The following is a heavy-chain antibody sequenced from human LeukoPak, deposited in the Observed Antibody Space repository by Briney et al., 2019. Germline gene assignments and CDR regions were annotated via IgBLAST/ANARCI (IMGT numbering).Heavy chain of an antibody. CDR1: GGSFSGYY. CDR3: ATNYDSSGYSLGY. D-gene: IGHD3-22*01. Sequence: PSETLFLTCAVYGGSFSGYYWSWIRQPPGEGLEWIGEINHSGSTNYNPSLKSRVTISVDTSKNQFSLKLSSVTAADTAVYYCATNYDSSGYSLGYWGQGTLVTVSS. J-gene: IGHJ4*02. CDR2: INHSGST. V-gene: IGHV4-34*01.